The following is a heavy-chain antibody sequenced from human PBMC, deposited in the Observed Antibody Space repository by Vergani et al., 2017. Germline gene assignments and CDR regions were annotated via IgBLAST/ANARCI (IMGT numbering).Heavy chain of an antibody. CDR1: GYNFTNYW. J-gene: IGHJ4*02. V-gene: IGHV5-51*03. CDR3: ARDRSAHIDF. D-gene: IGHD1-14*01. CDR2: IYPADSDT. Sequence: EVQLVQSGAAVKKPGESLKISCKGSGYNFTNYWIACVRQMPGKGLEWMWIIYPADSDTRYSPSFQGQVTISADKSISTACLQWSSLKASDTAMYYCARDRSAHIDFWGQGTLVTVSS.